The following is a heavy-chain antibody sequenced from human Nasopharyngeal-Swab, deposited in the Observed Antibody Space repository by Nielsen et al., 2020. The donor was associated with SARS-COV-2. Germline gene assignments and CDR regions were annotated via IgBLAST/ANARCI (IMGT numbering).Heavy chain of an antibody. CDR1: GFTFSTYG. Sequence: GGSLRLSCAASGFTFSTYGMHWVRQAPGKGLEWVAGILNGENNNYYADPVKGRFTISRDNSKDTLFLQMNSLRAEDTAVYYCAKEFCSSSTCYSPWVFDYWGQGTLVTVSS. CDR2: ILNGENNN. CDR3: AKEFCSSSTCYSPWVFDY. J-gene: IGHJ4*02. V-gene: IGHV3-30*18. D-gene: IGHD2-2*02.